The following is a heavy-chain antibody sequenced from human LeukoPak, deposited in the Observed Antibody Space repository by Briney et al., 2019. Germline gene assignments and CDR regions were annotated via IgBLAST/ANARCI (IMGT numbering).Heavy chain of an antibody. J-gene: IGHJ4*02. D-gene: IGHD1-26*01. CDR2: ISGSGGST. Sequence: PGGSLRLSCAASGFTFSSYAMSWVRQAPGKGLEWVSAISGSGGSTYYADSVKGRFTISRDNSKNTLYLQMNSLRAEDTAVYYCANRYSGSYSQFDYWGQGTLVTVSS. CDR1: GFTFSSYA. CDR3: ANRYSGSYSQFDY. V-gene: IGHV3-23*01.